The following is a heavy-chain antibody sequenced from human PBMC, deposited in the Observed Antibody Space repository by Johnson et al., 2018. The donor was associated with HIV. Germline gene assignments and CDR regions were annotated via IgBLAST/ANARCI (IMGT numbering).Heavy chain of an antibody. D-gene: IGHD6-13*01. V-gene: IGHV3-30*18. CDR1: GFTFSSYG. J-gene: IGHJ3*02. CDR3: AKTGAAAGLKDAFDI. Sequence: QVQLVESGGGVVQPGRSLRLSCVASGFTFSSYGMHWVRQAPGKGLAWVAVISYDGSNKYYADSVKGRFPISRDNSNNTLFLQMNSLRAEDTAVYFCAKTGAAAGLKDAFDIWGQGTMVTVSS. CDR2: ISYDGSNK.